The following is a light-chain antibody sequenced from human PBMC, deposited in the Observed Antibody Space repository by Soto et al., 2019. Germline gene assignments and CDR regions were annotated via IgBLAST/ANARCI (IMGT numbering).Light chain of an antibody. CDR3: SSYTSISTHVV. CDR1: SSDVGGYNY. Sequence: QSALTQPASVSGSPGQSITSSCTGTSSDVGGYNYVSWYQQHPGKAPKLMIYEVSNRPSGVSNRFSGSKSGNTASLTISGLQAEDEADYYCSSYTSISTHVVFGGGTKLTVL. J-gene: IGLJ2*01. V-gene: IGLV2-14*01. CDR2: EVS.